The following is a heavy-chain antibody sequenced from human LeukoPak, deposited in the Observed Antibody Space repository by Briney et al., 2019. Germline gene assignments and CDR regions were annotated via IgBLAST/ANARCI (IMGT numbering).Heavy chain of an antibody. V-gene: IGHV3-21*01. CDR2: ISSSSSYI. D-gene: IGHD6-19*01. J-gene: IGHJ4*02. CDR3: ARDFTGSGWSFDY. Sequence: GGSLRLSCAASGFTFSSYSMNWVRQAPGKGLEWVSSISSSSSYIYYADSVKGRFTISRDNAKNSLYLQMNSLRAEDTAVYYCARDFTGSGWSFDYWGQGTLVTVSS. CDR1: GFTFSSYS.